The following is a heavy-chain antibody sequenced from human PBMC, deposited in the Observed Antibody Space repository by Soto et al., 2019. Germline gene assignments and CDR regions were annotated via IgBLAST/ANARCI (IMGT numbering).Heavy chain of an antibody. CDR3: ARDLKAEWLTLCYYYGMDV. CDR1: GFTFSSYA. Sequence: PGGSLRLSCAASGFTFSSYAMHWVRQAPGKGLEWVAVISYDGSNKYYADSVKGRFTISRDNSKNTLYLQMNSLRAEDTAVYYCARDLKAEWLTLCYYYGMDVWGQGTTVTAP. CDR2: ISYDGSNK. D-gene: IGHD3-3*01. V-gene: IGHV3-30-3*01. J-gene: IGHJ6*02.